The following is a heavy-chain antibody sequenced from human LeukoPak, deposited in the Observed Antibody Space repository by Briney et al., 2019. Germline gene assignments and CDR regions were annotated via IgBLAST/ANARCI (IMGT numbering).Heavy chain of an antibody. CDR3: GRLVTYSTSDDF. V-gene: IGHV4-4*02. J-gene: IGHJ4*02. CDR1: GGSISSSNW. CDR2: VHHTGIT. D-gene: IGHD6-6*01. Sequence: PSGTLSLTCAVSGGSISSSNWWSWVRQTPGRGLEWIGEVHHTGITNYNPSLKSRVAISADKSKNQFSLNLNSVTAGDTAVYYCGRLVTYSTSDDFWGQGTLVTVSS.